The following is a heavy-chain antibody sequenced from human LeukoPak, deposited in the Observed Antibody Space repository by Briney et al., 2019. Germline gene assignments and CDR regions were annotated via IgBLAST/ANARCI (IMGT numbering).Heavy chain of an antibody. CDR3: ARDLECRCGSCYLFDY. J-gene: IGHJ4*02. Sequence: GGSLRLSCAASGFTFSSYSMNWVRQAPGKGLEWISSISSSSSYIYYADSVKGRFTISRDNAKNSLYLQMNSLRAEDTAVYYCARDLECRCGSCYLFDYWGQGTLVTVSS. V-gene: IGHV3-21*01. CDR2: ISSSSSYI. D-gene: IGHD2-15*01. CDR1: GFTFSSYS.